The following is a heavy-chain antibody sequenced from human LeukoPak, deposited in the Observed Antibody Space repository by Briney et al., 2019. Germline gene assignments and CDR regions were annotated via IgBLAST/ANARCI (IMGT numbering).Heavy chain of an antibody. CDR3: AREAPRGIAAAGTAYDY. V-gene: IGHV1-2*02. J-gene: IGHJ4*02. Sequence: ASVKVSCKASGYTFTSYGISWARQAPGQGLEWVGWINPNSGGTNYAQKFQGRVTMTRDTSISTAYMELSRLRSDDTAVYYCAREAPRGIAAAGTAYDYWGQGTLVTVSS. CDR1: GYTFTSYG. CDR2: INPNSGGT. D-gene: IGHD6-13*01.